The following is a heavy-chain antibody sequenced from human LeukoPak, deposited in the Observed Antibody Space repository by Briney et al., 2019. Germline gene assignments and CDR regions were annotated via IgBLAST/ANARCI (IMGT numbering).Heavy chain of an antibody. CDR1: GGSISSGDYY. V-gene: IGHV4-30-4*01. CDR3: ARETTSIAARRGFDY. D-gene: IGHD6-6*01. Sequence: SQTLSLTCTVSGGSISSGDYYWSWIRQPPGKGLEWIGYIYYSGSTYYNPSLKSRVTISVDTSKNQFSLELSSVTAADTAAYYCARETTSIAARRGFDYWGQGTLVTVSS. J-gene: IGHJ4*02. CDR2: IYYSGST.